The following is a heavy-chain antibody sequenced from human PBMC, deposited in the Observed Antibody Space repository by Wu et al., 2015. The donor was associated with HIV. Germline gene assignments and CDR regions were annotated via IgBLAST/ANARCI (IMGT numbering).Heavy chain of an antibody. J-gene: IGHJ4*02. CDR1: GYTFTAYY. CDR3: ATAQLLPYSPDY. D-gene: IGHD5-18*01. Sequence: QVQLVQSGAEVTKPGASVKVSCKTSGYTFTAYYIHWVRQAPGQGLEWMGWINPNSADTNYAQKFQGRVTMTRDTSISTAYMELSRLRSDDTAVYYCATAQLLPYSPDYWGQGTLVTVSS. V-gene: IGHV1-2*02. CDR2: INPNSADT.